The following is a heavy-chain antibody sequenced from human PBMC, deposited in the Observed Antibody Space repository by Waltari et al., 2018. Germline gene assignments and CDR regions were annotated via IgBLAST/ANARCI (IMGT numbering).Heavy chain of an antibody. J-gene: IGHJ6*02. D-gene: IGHD3-10*01. V-gene: IGHV3-48*03. CDR3: ARKSGSSVAVPRDYYGMDV. CDR1: GMMLRGHG. Sequence: DVQLMASGGGQVHSGGCLRMSCAVSGMMLRGHGMEWVRQAPGKGLEWVSYISRDGEETLYSAPVKGRFTTSRDNDKNILFLEMHSLRVDDTATYYCARKSGSSVAVPRDYYGMDVWGLGTSVTVSS. CDR2: ISRDGEET.